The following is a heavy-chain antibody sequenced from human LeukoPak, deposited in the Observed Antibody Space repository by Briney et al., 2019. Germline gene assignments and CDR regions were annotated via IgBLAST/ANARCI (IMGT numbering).Heavy chain of an antibody. CDR1: GYSISSGYY. CDR2: INHSGSS. J-gene: IGHJ6*03. V-gene: IGHV4-38-2*02. Sequence: PSETLSLTCTVSGYSISSGYYWSWIRQPPGKGLEWIGEINHSGSSNYNPSLKSRVTISLDTSKNQFSLKLSSVTAADTAVYYCARVSFFRWAATRPSYYYNYMDVWGKGTTVTISS. CDR3: ARVSFFRWAATRPSYYYNYMDV. D-gene: IGHD2-15*01.